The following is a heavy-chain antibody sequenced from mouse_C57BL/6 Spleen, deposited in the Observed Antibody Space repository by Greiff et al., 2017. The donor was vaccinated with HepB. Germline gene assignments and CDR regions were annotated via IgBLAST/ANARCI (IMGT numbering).Heavy chain of an antibody. CDR2: ISDGGSYT. Sequence: EVQVVESGGGLVKPGGSLKLSCAASGFTFSSYAMSWVRQTPEKRLEWVATISDGGSYTYYPDNVKGRFTISRDNAKNTLFLQMTSLRSEDTAMYYCARKASPGTGYYFDYWGQGTTLTVSS. CDR3: ARKASPGTGYYFDY. CDR1: GFTFSSYA. V-gene: IGHV5-4*01. D-gene: IGHD4-1*01. J-gene: IGHJ2*01.